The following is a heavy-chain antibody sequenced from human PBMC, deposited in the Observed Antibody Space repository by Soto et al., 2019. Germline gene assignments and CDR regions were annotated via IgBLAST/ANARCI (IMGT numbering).Heavy chain of an antibody. CDR2: TYYRSKWYN. D-gene: IGHD1-7*01. Sequence: SQTLSLTCAISGDSVSSNSAAWNWIRQSPSRGLEWLGRTYYRSKWYNDYAVSVKSRITINPDTSKNQFSLQLNSVTPEDTAVDYGARGITGTTAAGNFDYWGQGTLVTVSS. J-gene: IGHJ4*02. V-gene: IGHV6-1*01. CDR1: GDSVSSNSAA. CDR3: ARGITGTTAAGNFDY.